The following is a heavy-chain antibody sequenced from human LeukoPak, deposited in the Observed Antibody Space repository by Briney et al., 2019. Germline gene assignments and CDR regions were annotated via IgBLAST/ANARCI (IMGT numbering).Heavy chain of an antibody. V-gene: IGHV3-48*03. Sequence: PGGSLRLSCGASGFTFSSYEMNWVRQAPGKRLEWLSYISSSGSTIYYAASMKGRFTISRDNARNSLYLQMNSLRAEDTGVYYCARDSEGGWLTDWGQGTLVTVSS. CDR3: ARDSEGGWLTD. CDR1: GFTFSSYE. D-gene: IGHD6-19*01. J-gene: IGHJ4*02. CDR2: ISSSGSTI.